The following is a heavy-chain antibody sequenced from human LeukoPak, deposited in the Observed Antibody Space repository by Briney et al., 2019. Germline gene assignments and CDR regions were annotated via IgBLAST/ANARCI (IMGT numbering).Heavy chain of an antibody. D-gene: IGHD5-24*01. CDR2: IYYSGSS. J-gene: IGHJ4*02. Sequence: SETLSLTCTVSGGSINNGGYYWSWIRQHPGKGLEWIGYIYYSGSSYYNPSLRSRVTISVDTSKNHFSPKLSSVTAADTAVYYCARNRDGYNSFDYWGQGTLVTVSS. V-gene: IGHV4-31*03. CDR3: ARNRDGYNSFDY. CDR1: GGSINNGGYY.